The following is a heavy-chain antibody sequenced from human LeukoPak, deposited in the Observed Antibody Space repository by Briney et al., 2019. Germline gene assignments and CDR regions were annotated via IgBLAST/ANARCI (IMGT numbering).Heavy chain of an antibody. J-gene: IGHJ4*02. Sequence: GESLKISCQGSGYSFTTYWIGWVRQMPGKGLEWMGTMNPGDSDTRYSPSFQGQVTISADKSISTAYLQWSSLKASDTAMYYCARLGGGSYWFGELFHDYWGQGTLVTVSS. D-gene: IGHD3-10*01. CDR2: MNPGDSDT. CDR3: ARLGGGSYWFGELFHDY. CDR1: GYSFTTYW. V-gene: IGHV5-51*01.